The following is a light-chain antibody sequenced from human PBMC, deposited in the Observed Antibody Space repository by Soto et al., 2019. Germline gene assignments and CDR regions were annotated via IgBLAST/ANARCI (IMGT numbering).Light chain of an antibody. CDR3: FLLYPGARGV. CDR1: TGAVTSGHY. V-gene: IGLV7-46*01. CDR2: DTN. Sequence: QAVVTQEPSLTVSPGGTVTLTCGSSTGAVTSGHYPYWFQQKPGQAPRTLIYDTNNKHSWTPARFSGSLLGGKAALTLSGAQPEDEAEYYCFLLYPGARGVFGGGTKVTVL. J-gene: IGLJ1*01.